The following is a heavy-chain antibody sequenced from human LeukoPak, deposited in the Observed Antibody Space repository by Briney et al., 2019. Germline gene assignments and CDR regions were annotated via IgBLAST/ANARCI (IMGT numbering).Heavy chain of an antibody. CDR3: ARDFVDTSVEFDY. Sequence: GASVKVSCKASGYTFTSYGISWVRQAPGQGLEWMGWISAYNGNTNYAQKLQGRVTMTTDTSTTTAYMDLRSLRYDDTAIYYCARDFVDTSVEFDYWGQGTLVTVSS. J-gene: IGHJ4*02. V-gene: IGHV1-18*01. D-gene: IGHD5-18*01. CDR2: ISAYNGNT. CDR1: GYTFTSYG.